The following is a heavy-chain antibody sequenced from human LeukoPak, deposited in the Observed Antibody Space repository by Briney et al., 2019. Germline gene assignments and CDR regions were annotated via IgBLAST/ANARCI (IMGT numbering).Heavy chain of an antibody. Sequence: ASVKVSCKASGYTFTGCYMHWVRQAPGQGLEWMGWINPNSGGTNYAQKFQGRVTMTRDTSISTAYMELSSLRSEDTAVYYCARGRKGQLLFGYWGQGTLVTVSS. CDR3: ARGRKGQLLFGY. CDR1: GYTFTGCY. V-gene: IGHV1-2*02. D-gene: IGHD2-2*01. CDR2: INPNSGGT. J-gene: IGHJ4*02.